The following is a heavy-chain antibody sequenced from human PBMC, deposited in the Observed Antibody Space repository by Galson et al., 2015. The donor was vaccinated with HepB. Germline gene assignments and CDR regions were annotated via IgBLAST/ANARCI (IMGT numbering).Heavy chain of an antibody. CDR2: INPSGGST. Sequence: SVKVSCKASGSTFTSYYMHWVRQAPGQGLEWMGIINPSGGSTSYAQKFQGRVTMTRDTSTSTVYMELSSLRSEDTAVYYCARGRGLRPGIAVAGTGFDYWGQGTLVTVSS. V-gene: IGHV1-46*03. CDR3: ARGRGLRPGIAVAGTGFDY. CDR1: GSTFTSYY. J-gene: IGHJ4*02. D-gene: IGHD6-19*01.